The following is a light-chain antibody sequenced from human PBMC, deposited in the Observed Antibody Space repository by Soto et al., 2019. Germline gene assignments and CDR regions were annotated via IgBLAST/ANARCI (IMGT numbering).Light chain of an antibody. Sequence: EIVLTQSPGTLSLSPGERATLSCRASQSVSSSYLAWYQQKPGQAPRLLIYVASSRATGIPDRCIGSGSGTDFTLTISRLEPEDFAVYYCQQYGSSPYTFGQGTKLEIK. CDR1: QSVSSSY. V-gene: IGKV3-20*01. J-gene: IGKJ2*01. CDR2: VAS. CDR3: QQYGSSPYT.